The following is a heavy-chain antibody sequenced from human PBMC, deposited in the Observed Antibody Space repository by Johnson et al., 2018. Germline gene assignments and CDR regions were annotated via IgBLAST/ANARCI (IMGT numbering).Heavy chain of an antibody. CDR1: GFNFGDYA. J-gene: IGHJ6*02. V-gene: IGHV3-9*01. D-gene: IGHD3-10*01. CDR2: INYNRGTI. Sequence: VQLVQSGGDLVQPGRSLRLSCTVSGFNFGDYAMHWVRQAPGKGLAWVAGINYNRGTIGYVASVKGRFTISRDNTKRSLYLQMKRLRQEDTALYYCVKGRWSGELRSPYGLDVWGQGTTVTVSS. CDR3: VKGRWSGELRSPYGLDV.